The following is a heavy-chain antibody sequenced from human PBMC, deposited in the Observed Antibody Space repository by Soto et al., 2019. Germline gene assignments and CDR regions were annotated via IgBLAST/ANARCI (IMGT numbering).Heavy chain of an antibody. Sequence: GASVKVSCKASGYTFTCYAMHWVHQAPGQRLEWMGWINAGNGNTKYSQKFQGRVTITRDTSASTAYMELSSLRSEDTAVYYCAREVIAVVNWFDPWGQGTLVTVSS. CDR1: GYTFTCYA. CDR2: INAGNGNT. J-gene: IGHJ5*02. V-gene: IGHV1-3*01. D-gene: IGHD6-19*01. CDR3: AREVIAVVNWFDP.